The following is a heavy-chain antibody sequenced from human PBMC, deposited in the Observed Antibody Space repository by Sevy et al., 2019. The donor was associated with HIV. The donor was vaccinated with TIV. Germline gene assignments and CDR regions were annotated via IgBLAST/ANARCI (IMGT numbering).Heavy chain of an antibody. CDR2: VRGGGDTT. CDR1: GFTFNNYA. Sequence: GGSLRLSCAASGFTFNNYAMTWVRQAPGKGLEWVSAVRGGGDTTYYADSVKGRFTISRDNSKNTLYLKMNSLGAEATAVYYCAKGGSTSGYYLNYFAYWGQGTLVTVSS. J-gene: IGHJ4*02. V-gene: IGHV3-23*01. D-gene: IGHD3-22*01. CDR3: AKGGSTSGYYLNYFAY.